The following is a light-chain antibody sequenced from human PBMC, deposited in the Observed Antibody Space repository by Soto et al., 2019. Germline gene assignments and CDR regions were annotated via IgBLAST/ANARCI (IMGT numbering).Light chain of an antibody. CDR2: KVS. CDR1: QSLVHSDGIAY. CDR3: MQGTHWTIT. Sequence: DIVVTQSPLSLPVTPGKPSSVSCSSSQSLVHSDGIAYFSWFQQRPGRSPRGLIYKVSNRDSGVPARFSGSGSGTDFALKISRLGAEDVGVYYCMQGTHWTITFGHGTRLEIK. V-gene: IGKV2-30*02. J-gene: IGKJ5*01.